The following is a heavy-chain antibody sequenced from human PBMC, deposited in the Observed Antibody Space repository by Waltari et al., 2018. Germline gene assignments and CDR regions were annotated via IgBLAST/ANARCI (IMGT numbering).Heavy chain of an antibody. D-gene: IGHD2-2*02. V-gene: IGHV4-34*01. J-gene: IGHJ6*03. CDR1: GGSFSGYY. CDR2: INHSGST. Sequence: QVQLQQWGAGLLKPSETLSLTCAVYGGSFSGYYWSWIRQPPGKGLEWIGEINHSGSTNYNPSLKSRVTISVDTSKNQFSLKLSSVTAADTAVYYCARDRVVVVPAAILYYYYYMDVWGKGTTVTISS. CDR3: ARDRVVVVPAAILYYYYYMDV.